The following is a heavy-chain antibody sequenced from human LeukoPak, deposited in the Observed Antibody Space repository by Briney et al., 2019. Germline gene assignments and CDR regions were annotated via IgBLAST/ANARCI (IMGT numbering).Heavy chain of an antibody. Sequence: SETLSLTCAVYGGSFSGYYWSWIRQPPGKGLEWIGEINHSGSTNYNPSLKSRATISVDTSKNQFSLKLSSVTAADTAVYYCAAPRAYGGSYGYWGQGTLVTVSS. J-gene: IGHJ4*02. V-gene: IGHV4-34*01. CDR3: AAPRAYGGSYGY. CDR2: INHSGST. CDR1: GGSFSGYY. D-gene: IGHD3-10*01.